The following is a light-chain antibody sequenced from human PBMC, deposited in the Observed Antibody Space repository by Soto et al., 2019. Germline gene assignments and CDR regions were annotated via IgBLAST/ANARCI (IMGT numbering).Light chain of an antibody. J-gene: IGKJ3*01. CDR1: QSVSNN. Sequence: EIVMTQSPATRSVSPGERATLSCRASQSVSNNLAWYQQKPGQAPRLLIYGASTRATGIPARFSGSGSGTEFTLTISSLQSEHFAVYYCQQYNNWPFTFGPGTKVDIK. CDR2: GAS. CDR3: QQYNNWPFT. V-gene: IGKV3-15*01.